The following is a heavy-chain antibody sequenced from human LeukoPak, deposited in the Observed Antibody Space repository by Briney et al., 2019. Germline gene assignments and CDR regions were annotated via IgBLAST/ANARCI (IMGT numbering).Heavy chain of an antibody. D-gene: IGHD2-21*02. V-gene: IGHV3-73*01. Sequence: GGSLRLSCAASGLTFSGSAMHWVRQASGKGLEWVGRIRSKANSYATAYAASVSGRFTISRDDSKNTLYLQMNILKTEDTAVYYCTTDWGVVVTAPNYDLTGGDYWGQGTLVTVSS. CDR2: IRSKANSYAT. CDR3: TTDWGVVVTAPNYDLTGGDY. J-gene: IGHJ4*02. CDR1: GLTFSGSA.